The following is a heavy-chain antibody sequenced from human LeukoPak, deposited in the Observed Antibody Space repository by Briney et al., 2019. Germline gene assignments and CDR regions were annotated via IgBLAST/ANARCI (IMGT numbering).Heavy chain of an antibody. V-gene: IGHV1-69*04. D-gene: IGHD2-21*02. CDR1: GGTFSSYA. CDR3: AWFCLGDCYSDYFDY. Sequence: SVKVSCKASGGTFSSYAISWVRQAPGQGLEWMGRIIPILGIANYAQKFQGRVTITADKSTSTAYMELSSLRSEDTAVYYCAWFCLGDCYSDYFDYCGQGTLVTVSS. J-gene: IGHJ4*02. CDR2: IIPILGIA.